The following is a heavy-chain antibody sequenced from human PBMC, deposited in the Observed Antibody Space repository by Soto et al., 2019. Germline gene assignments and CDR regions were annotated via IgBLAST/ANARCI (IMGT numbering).Heavy chain of an antibody. CDR2: INHSGST. J-gene: IGHJ6*02. V-gene: IGHV4-34*01. D-gene: IGHD3-10*01. CDR1: GGSFSGYY. Sequence: SETLSFTCAVYGGSFSGYYWSWIRQPPGKGLEWIGEINHSGSTNYNPSLKSRVTISVDTSKNQFSLKLSSVTAADTAVYYCARERTVRGVIRYGMDVWGQGTTVTVSS. CDR3: ARERTVRGVIRYGMDV.